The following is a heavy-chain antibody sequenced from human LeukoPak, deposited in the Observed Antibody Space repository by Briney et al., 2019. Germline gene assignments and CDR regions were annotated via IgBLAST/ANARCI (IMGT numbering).Heavy chain of an antibody. D-gene: IGHD6-19*01. CDR3: ARDISSGWYFDY. J-gene: IGHJ4*02. CDR2: INWNGGST. V-gene: IGHV3-20*04. CDR1: GFTFDDYG. Sequence: GGSLRLSCAVSGFTFDDYGMSWVRQAPGKGLEWVSGINWNGGSTGYVDFVKGRFTISRDNAKNSLHLQMNSLRAEDTALYYCARDISSGWYFDYWGQGTLVTVSS.